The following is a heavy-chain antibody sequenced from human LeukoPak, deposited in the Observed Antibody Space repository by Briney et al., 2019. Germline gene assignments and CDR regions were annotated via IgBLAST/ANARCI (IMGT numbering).Heavy chain of an antibody. J-gene: IGHJ4*02. CDR3: ARVPTGYSSAWYSFDY. D-gene: IGHD6-19*01. Sequence: GGSLRLSCAASGFTVSSNYMSWVRQAPGKGLEWVSVIYSGGRTYHADSVKGRFTISRDNSENTLYLQMNSLRVEDTAVYYCARVPTGYSSAWYSFDYWGQGTLVTVSS. CDR2: IYSGGRT. CDR1: GFTVSSNY. V-gene: IGHV3-66*01.